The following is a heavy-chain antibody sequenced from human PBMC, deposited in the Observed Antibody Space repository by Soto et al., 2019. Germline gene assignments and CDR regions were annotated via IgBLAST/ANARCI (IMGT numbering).Heavy chain of an antibody. CDR2: IDPSDSYT. D-gene: IGHD1-26*01. CDR3: ARDVVGARDYYYYYGMDV. V-gene: IGHV5-10-1*01. J-gene: IGHJ6*02. Sequence: GESLKISCKGSGYSFTSYWISWVRQMPGKGLEWMGRIDPSDSYTNYSPSFQGHVTISADKSISTAYLQWSSLKASDTAVYYCARDVVGARDYYYYYGMDVWGQGTTVTVSS. CDR1: GYSFTSYW.